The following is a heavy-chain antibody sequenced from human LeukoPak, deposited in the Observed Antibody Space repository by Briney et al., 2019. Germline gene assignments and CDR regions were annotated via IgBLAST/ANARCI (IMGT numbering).Heavy chain of an antibody. CDR3: ARDRYGDYAYFDY. CDR2: IWYDGSNK. D-gene: IGHD4-17*01. V-gene: IGHV3-33*01. CDR1: GFTFSSYG. Sequence: PGRSLRLSCAASGFTFSSYGMHWVRQAPGKGLEWVAVIWYDGSNKYYADSVKGRFTISGDDSKNTLYLQMNSLRAEDTAVYYCARDRYGDYAYFDYWGQGTLVTVSS. J-gene: IGHJ4*02.